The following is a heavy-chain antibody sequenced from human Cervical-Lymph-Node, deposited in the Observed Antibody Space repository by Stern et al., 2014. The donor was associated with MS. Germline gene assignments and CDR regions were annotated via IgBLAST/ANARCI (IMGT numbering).Heavy chain of an antibody. D-gene: IGHD3-16*01. CDR1: GGSFSGYY. CDR2: INHSGST. V-gene: IGHV4-34*01. Sequence: QVQLQQWGAGLLKPSETLSLTCAVYGGSFSGYYWSWIRQPPGKGLEWIGEINHSGSTNYNPSLKSRFTISVDTSKNQFSLKLSSVTAADTAVYYCARGGGGSAWFDPWGQGTLVTVSS. J-gene: IGHJ5*02. CDR3: ARGGGGSAWFDP.